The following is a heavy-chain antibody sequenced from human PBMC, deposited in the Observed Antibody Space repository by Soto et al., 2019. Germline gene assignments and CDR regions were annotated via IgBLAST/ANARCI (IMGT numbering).Heavy chain of an antibody. J-gene: IGHJ5*02. V-gene: IGHV1-69*06. Sequence: QVQLVQSGAEVKKPGSSVKVSCKASGGTFSSYAISWVRQAPGQGLEWMGGIIPIFGTANYAQKFQGRVTITADKSASTAYMELSSLRSEDTAVYYCAILAAAGTPNWFDPWGQGTLVTVSS. CDR1: GGTFSSYA. CDR3: AILAAAGTPNWFDP. D-gene: IGHD6-13*01. CDR2: IIPIFGTA.